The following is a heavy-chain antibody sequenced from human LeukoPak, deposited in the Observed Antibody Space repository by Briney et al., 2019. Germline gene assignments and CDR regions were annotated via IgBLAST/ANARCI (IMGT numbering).Heavy chain of an antibody. D-gene: IGHD2-2*01. CDR3: ARDVGEYCSSTNCYASHY. J-gene: IGHJ4*02. CDR2: INPHSGGT. CDR1: GYTFTGYY. Sequence: GASVKVSCTASGYTFTGYYIHWVRQAPGQGLEWMGWINPHSGGTNYAQKFQGGVTMTRDTSITTAYMELSSLRSDDTAVYHCARDVGEYCSSTNCYASHYWGQGTLVTVSS. V-gene: IGHV1-2*02.